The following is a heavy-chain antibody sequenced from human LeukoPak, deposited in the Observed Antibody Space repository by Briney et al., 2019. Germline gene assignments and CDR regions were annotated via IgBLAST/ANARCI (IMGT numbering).Heavy chain of an antibody. CDR2: INPNSGGT. Sequence: ASVKVSCKASGYTFTGYYMHWVRRAPGQGLEWMGRINPNSGGTNYAQKFQGRVTMTRDTSISTAYMELSRLRSDDTAVYYCARGHYYYYYMDVWGKGTTVTVSS. V-gene: IGHV1-2*06. J-gene: IGHJ6*03. CDR3: ARGHYYYYYMDV. CDR1: GYTFTGYY.